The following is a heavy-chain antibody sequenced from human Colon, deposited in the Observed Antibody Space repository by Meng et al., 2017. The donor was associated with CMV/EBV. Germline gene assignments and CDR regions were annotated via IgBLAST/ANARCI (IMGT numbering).Heavy chain of an antibody. CDR2: IRYDGRDK. CDR1: GFTLTNYD. Sequence: GESLKISCATSGFTLTNYDMHWVRQAPGKGLEWVACIRYDGRDKYYADSVKGRFTISRDKSKKTVDLQMNSLTVEDTAVYYCVKDLIEPEVWGQETLVTVSS. V-gene: IGHV3-30*02. D-gene: IGHD2/OR15-2a*01. CDR3: VKDLIEPEV. J-gene: IGHJ4*02.